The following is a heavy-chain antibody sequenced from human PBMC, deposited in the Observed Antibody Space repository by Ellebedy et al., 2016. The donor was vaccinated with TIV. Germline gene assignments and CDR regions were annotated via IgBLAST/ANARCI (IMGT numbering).Heavy chain of an antibody. D-gene: IGHD1-26*01. Sequence: GESLKISCQGSGYSFTSYWIGWVRQVPGKGLEWIGIIYPGDSETRYSPSFQGQVTISADESINTAYLQWSSLKASDTAIYYCARHIPSGGSYQEYWGQGTLVTVSS. J-gene: IGHJ4*02. CDR3: ARHIPSGGSYQEY. CDR2: IYPGDSET. CDR1: GYSFTSYW. V-gene: IGHV5-51*01.